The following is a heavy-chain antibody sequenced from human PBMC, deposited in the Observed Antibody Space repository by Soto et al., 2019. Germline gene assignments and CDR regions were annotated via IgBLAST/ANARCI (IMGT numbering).Heavy chain of an antibody. CDR2: ISSSSTYI. J-gene: IGHJ4*02. CDR1: GFTFSTYS. V-gene: IGHV3-21*01. Sequence: EVQLVESGVGLVKPGGSLRLSCAASGFTFSTYSMNWVREAPGKGLEWVSYISSSSTYIYYADSVKGRFTISRDNAKNSLYLQMNSLRAEDTAVYYCLIAVAGSFAPDYWGQGTLVTVSS. D-gene: IGHD6-19*01. CDR3: LIAVAGSFAPDY.